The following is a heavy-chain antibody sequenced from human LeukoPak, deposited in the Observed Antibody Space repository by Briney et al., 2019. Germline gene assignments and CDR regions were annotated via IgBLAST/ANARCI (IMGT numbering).Heavy chain of an antibody. D-gene: IGHD2-2*01. Sequence: GGSLRLSCEASGFTFGCLAMSWVRQAPGKGLEWLSGISASGHYIYYADSVKGRFTISRDNAKNTLYIEMNSLRAEDTAVYYCARDGSWGDYQFYFYMDVWGKGTTVTVSS. CDR1: GFTFGCLA. CDR2: ISASGHYI. V-gene: IGHV3-23*01. J-gene: IGHJ6*03. CDR3: ARDGSWGDYQFYFYMDV.